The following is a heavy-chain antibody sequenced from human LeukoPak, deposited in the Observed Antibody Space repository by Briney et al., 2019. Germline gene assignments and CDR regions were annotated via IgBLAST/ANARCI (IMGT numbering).Heavy chain of an antibody. V-gene: IGHV3-23*01. D-gene: IGHD3-22*01. CDR1: EFTVSNNY. J-gene: IGHJ4*02. Sequence: GGSLRLSCAASEFTVSNNYMSWVRQAPGKGLEWVSAISGSGGSTYYADSVKGRFTISRDNSKNTLYLQMNSLRAEDTAVYYCAKDSYDSSGYPDYWGQGTLVTVSS. CDR3: AKDSYDSSGYPDY. CDR2: ISGSGGST.